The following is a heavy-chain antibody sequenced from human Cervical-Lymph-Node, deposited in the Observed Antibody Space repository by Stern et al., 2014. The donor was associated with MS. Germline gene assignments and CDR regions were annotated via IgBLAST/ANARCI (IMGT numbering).Heavy chain of an antibody. CDR1: GFSLNTTRMR. CDR3: ARMGRKAGATDFAY. J-gene: IGHJ4*02. Sequence: ECSPALVKPTQTLTLTCTFSGFSLNTTRMRVSWFRQPPGKALEWLESMYWDDDKFYRTSLRTRLAVSKDNSKNQVVLTMTNMDPADTASYYCARMGRKAGATDFAYGGQGTLVTVSS. V-gene: IGHV2-70*04. CDR2: MYWDDDK. D-gene: IGHD1-26*01.